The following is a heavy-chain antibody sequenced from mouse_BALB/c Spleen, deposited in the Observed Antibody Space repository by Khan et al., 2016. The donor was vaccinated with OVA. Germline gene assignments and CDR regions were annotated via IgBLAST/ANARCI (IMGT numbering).Heavy chain of an antibody. CDR1: GYSITSDYA. CDR3: ARVYGGDFDY. D-gene: IGHD1-1*01. V-gene: IGHV3-2*02. Sequence: EVQLQESGPGLVKPSQSLSLTCTVTGYSITSDYAWNWIRQFPGNKPEWMGYISYSGNTKYNPSLKSRISITRDTSKNQFFLQLNSVTIEDTATYYCARVYGGDFDYWGQGTTLTVSS. CDR2: ISYSGNT. J-gene: IGHJ2*01.